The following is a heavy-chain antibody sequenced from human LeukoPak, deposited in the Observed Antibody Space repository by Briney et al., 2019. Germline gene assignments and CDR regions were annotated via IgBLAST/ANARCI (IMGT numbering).Heavy chain of an antibody. CDR1: GFTFDDYG. CDR3: ARPIDHHYYYYMDV. CDR2: INWNGGST. J-gene: IGHJ6*03. V-gene: IGHV3-20*04. D-gene: IGHD2/OR15-2a*01. Sequence: GGSLRLSCAASGFTFDDYGMNWVRQAPGKGLEWVSGINWNGGSTGYADSVKGRFTISRDNAKNSLYLQMNSLRAEDTALYYCARPIDHHYYYYMDVWGKGTTVTVSS.